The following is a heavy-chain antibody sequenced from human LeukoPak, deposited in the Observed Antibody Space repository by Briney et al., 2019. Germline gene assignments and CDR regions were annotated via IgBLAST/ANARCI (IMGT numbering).Heavy chain of an antibody. D-gene: IGHD4-17*01. Sequence: GGSLKLSFAASGLTFTNYAMTWVRQAPGKGLDWVSSISEGVGNTYYADSVKGRFTISRDHSKNTLYLQMNSLRAEDTALYYCAKREKGTTGRFFDYWGQGTLVTVSS. CDR2: ISEGVGNT. CDR3: AKREKGTTGRFFDY. J-gene: IGHJ4*01. V-gene: IGHV3-23*01. CDR1: GLTFTNYA.